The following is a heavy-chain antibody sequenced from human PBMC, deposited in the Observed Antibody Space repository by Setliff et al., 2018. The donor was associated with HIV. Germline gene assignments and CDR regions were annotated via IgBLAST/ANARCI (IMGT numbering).Heavy chain of an antibody. V-gene: IGHV3-23*01. CDR1: GFTFSSYA. Sequence: ETLSLSCAASGFTFSSYAMSWVRQAPGKGLEWVSAISGSGGSTYYADSVKGRFTISRDNSKNTLYLQMNSLRAEDTAVYYCASLYSSGCPACPDAFDIWGQGTMVTVSS. D-gene: IGHD6-19*01. CDR2: ISGSGGST. CDR3: ASLYSSGCPACPDAFDI. J-gene: IGHJ3*02.